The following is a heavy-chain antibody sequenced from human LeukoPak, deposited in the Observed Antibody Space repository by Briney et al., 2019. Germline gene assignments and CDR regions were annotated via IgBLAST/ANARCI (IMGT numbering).Heavy chain of an antibody. Sequence: SETLSLTCTVSGGSISSHYWSWIRQHPGKGLEWIGYIYYSGSTYYNPSLKSRVTISVDTSKNQFSLKLSSVTAADTAVYYCARGSFGYYGSGQLNWFDPWGQGTLVTVSS. CDR2: IYYSGST. J-gene: IGHJ5*02. V-gene: IGHV4-59*06. CDR3: ARGSFGYYGSGQLNWFDP. CDR1: GGSISSHY. D-gene: IGHD3-10*01.